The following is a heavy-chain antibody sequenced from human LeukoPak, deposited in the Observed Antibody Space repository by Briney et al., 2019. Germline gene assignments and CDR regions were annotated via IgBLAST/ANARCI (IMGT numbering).Heavy chain of an antibody. Sequence: PGRALRLSCAASGFTFSSYAMHWVRQAPGKGLEWVAVISYDGSNKYYADSVKGRFTISRDNSKNTLYLQMNSLRAEDTAVYYCARSGGHYYYYCMDVWGKGTTVTVSS. CDR2: ISYDGSNK. D-gene: IGHD2-15*01. CDR3: ARSGGHYYYYCMDV. J-gene: IGHJ6*03. CDR1: GFTFSSYA. V-gene: IGHV3-30-3*01.